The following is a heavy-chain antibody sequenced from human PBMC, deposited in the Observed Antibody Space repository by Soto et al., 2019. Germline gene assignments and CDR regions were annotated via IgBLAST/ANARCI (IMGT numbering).Heavy chain of an antibody. CDR2: IYYTGST. V-gene: IGHV4-39*01. J-gene: IGHJ4*02. CDR3: WGHDLRHRGWFSY. CDR1: SDSVSSSSYY. Sequence: QLQLQESGPGMVKPSETLSLTCTVSSDSVSSSSYYWGWSRQPPGKGLDWIGSIYYTGSTYDNPYFKSRLSITVNTSMKQFSQKLTSGAAADAAVYYYWGHDLRHRGWFSYWGQGTLVTVSP. D-gene: IGHD3-10*01.